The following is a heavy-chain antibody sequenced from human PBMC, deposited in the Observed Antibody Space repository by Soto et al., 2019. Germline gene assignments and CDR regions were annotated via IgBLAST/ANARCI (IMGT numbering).Heavy chain of an antibody. CDR3: ARVNVVGYYYGMDV. V-gene: IGHV4-30-4*01. Sequence: SETLSLTCTVSGGSISSGAYYWSWIRQPPGKGLEWIGYIYYSGSTYYNPSLKSRVTISVDTSKNQFSLKLSSVTAADTAVYYCARVNVVGYYYGMDVWGQGTTVTVSS. J-gene: IGHJ6*02. D-gene: IGHD2-21*01. CDR1: GGSISSGAYY. CDR2: IYYSGST.